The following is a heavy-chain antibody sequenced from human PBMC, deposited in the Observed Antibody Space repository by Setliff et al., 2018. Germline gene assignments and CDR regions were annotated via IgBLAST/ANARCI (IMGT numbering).Heavy chain of an antibody. CDR2: ISWDSGSI. CDR1: GFTVSSNY. J-gene: IGHJ4*02. D-gene: IGHD6-19*01. Sequence: GGSLRLSCAASGFTVSSNYMSWVRQAPGKGLEWVSGISWDSGSIGYAASVKGRFTISRDNAKSSVYLQMNSLRPEDTALYYCVKDSAPVAGPFDFWGQGTLVTVSS. CDR3: VKDSAPVAGPFDF. V-gene: IGHV3-9*01.